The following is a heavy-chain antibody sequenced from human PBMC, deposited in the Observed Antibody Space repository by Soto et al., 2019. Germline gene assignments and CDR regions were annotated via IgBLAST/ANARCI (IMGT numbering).Heavy chain of an antibody. D-gene: IGHD3-22*01. Sequence: PSETLSLTCTVSGGSISGYFWSCIRQPAGKGLDWIGRIYSSGSTNYNPSLNSRITMSVDTSKNQFSLKLSSVSAADTAVYYCARAYDSNGNHYFDIWGQGTLVTVSS. CDR3: ARAYDSNGNHYFDI. CDR1: GGSISGYF. V-gene: IGHV4-4*07. J-gene: IGHJ3*02. CDR2: IYSSGST.